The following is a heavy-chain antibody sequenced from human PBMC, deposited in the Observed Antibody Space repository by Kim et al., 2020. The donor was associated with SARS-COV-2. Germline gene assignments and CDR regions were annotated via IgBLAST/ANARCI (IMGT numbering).Heavy chain of an antibody. Sequence: SETLSLTCTVSGGSISSYYWSWIRQPPGKGLEWIGYIYYSGSTNYNPSLKSRVIISVDTSKNQFSLKLSSVTAADTAVYYCARASNYYGSGSYVSGFDY. CDR1: GGSISSYY. J-gene: IGHJ4*01. CDR3: ARASNYYGSGSYVSGFDY. D-gene: IGHD3-10*01. CDR2: IYYSGST. V-gene: IGHV4-59*01.